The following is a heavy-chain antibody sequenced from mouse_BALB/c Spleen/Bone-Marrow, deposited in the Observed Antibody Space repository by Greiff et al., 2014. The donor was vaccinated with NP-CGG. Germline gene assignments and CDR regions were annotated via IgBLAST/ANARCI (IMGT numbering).Heavy chain of an antibody. CDR2: IWSDGST. J-gene: IGHJ4*01. CDR3: TRHRYYAMDY. CDR1: GFSLTNYG. V-gene: IGHV2-6-1*01. Sequence: QVQLKESGPGLVAPSQSLSITCTISGFSLTNYGVHWVRQPSGKGLEWLVVIWSDGSTTYNSALKSKLSISKDNSKSQVFLKMNSLQTDDTAMYYCTRHRYYAMDYWGQGTSVTVSS.